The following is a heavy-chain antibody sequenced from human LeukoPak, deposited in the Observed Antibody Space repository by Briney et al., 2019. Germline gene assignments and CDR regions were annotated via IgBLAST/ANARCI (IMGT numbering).Heavy chain of an antibody. CDR2: INHSGST. CDR1: GGSFSGYY. Sequence: PSETLSLTCAVYGGSFSGYYWSWIRQPPGKGLEWIGEINHSGSTNYNPSLKSRVTISVDTSKNQFSLKLSSVTAADTAVYYCAREVELDYWDQGTLVTVSS. D-gene: IGHD1-1*01. V-gene: IGHV4-34*01. J-gene: IGHJ4*02. CDR3: AREVELDY.